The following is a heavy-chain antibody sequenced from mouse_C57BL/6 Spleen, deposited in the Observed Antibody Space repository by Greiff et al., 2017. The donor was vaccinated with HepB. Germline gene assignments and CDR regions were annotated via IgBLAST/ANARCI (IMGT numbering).Heavy chain of an antibody. Sequence: VQLQQSGPELVKPGASVKIPCKASGYTFTDYNMDWVKQSHGKSLEWIGDINPNNGGTIYNQKFKGKATLTVDKSSSTAYMAIRSLTSEDTAVYYCARENSYYYGSSPYFDYWGQGTTLTVSS. D-gene: IGHD1-1*01. CDR3: ARENSYYYGSSPYFDY. V-gene: IGHV1-18*01. CDR1: GYTFTDYN. J-gene: IGHJ2*01. CDR2: INPNNGGT.